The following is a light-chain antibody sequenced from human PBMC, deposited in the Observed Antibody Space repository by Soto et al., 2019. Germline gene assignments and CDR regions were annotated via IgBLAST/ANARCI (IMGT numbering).Light chain of an antibody. J-gene: IGKJ2*01. CDR2: AAS. V-gene: IGKV1-9*01. CDR3: QQLNLFPPFT. Sequence: DIQLTQSPSLLSASVGDRVTITCRASQGIRSSLAWYQQRPGRAPKLLIYAASILHSGVPSRFSGSGSGTEFTLTISSLQPEDFSTYYCQQLNLFPPFTFGHGTNLEIK. CDR1: QGIRSS.